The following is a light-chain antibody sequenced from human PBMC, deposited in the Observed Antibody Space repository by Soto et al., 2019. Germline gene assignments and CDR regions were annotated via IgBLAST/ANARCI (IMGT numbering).Light chain of an antibody. J-gene: IGLJ1*01. Sequence: QSVLTQAASVSGSPGQSITISCTGTSSDVGAYDFVSWYQQHPDKAPKLMIYEVSHRPSGVSYRFSGSKSVNTATLTISGLQAEDEADYYCSSYTTSSTRVFGTGTKVTVL. CDR2: EVS. V-gene: IGLV2-14*03. CDR1: SSDVGAYDF. CDR3: SSYTTSSTRV.